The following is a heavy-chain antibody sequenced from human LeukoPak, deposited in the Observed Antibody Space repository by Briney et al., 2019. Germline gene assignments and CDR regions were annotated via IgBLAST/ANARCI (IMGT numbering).Heavy chain of an antibody. CDR1: GGSISSSSYY. V-gene: IGHV4-39*01. Sequence: SETLFLTCTVSGGSISSSSYYWGWIRQPPGKGLEWIGSIYYSGSTYYNPSLKSRVTISVDTSKNQFSLKLSSVTAADTAVYYCARHQISSGRPSGGLGWAWFDPWGQGTLVTVSS. CDR3: ARHQISSGRPSGGLGWAWFDP. D-gene: IGHD6-19*01. J-gene: IGHJ5*02. CDR2: IYYSGST.